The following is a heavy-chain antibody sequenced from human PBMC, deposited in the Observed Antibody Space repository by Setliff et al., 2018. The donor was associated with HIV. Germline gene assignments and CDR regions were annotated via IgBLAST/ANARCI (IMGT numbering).Heavy chain of an antibody. J-gene: IGHJ6*02. V-gene: IGHV1-2*02. CDR2: VNPNSGDA. CDR1: GYTFTGHY. CDR3: ARRLQFLEFLNGVGGLDG. D-gene: IGHD3-3*01. Sequence: GASVKVSCKASGYTFTGHYLHWVRQAPGQGLEWLGWVNPNSGDAIYAQNFQGRVTMTRDTSINAAYMELRGLGSDDPAVYYCARRLQFLEFLNGVGGLDGWGQGTTVTVSS.